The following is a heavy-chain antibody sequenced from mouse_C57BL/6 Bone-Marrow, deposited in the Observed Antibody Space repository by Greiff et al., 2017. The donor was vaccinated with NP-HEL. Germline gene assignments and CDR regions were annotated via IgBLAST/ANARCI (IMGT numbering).Heavy chain of an antibody. CDR1: GYTFTDYY. Sequence: EVQLQQSGPELVKPGASVKISCKASGYTFTDYYMNWVKQSHGKSLEWIGDINPNNGGTSYNQKFKGKATLTVDKSSSTAYMELRSLTSEDSAVYYCARPGGAMDYWGQGTSVTVSS. V-gene: IGHV1-26*01. J-gene: IGHJ4*01. CDR3: ARPGGAMDY. CDR2: INPNNGGT.